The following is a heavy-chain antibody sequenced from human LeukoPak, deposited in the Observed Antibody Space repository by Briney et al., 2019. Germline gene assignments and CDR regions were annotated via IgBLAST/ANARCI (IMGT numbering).Heavy chain of an antibody. J-gene: IGHJ4*02. CDR1: GFTFSNSA. CDR3: AKQLGYCSDGSCYFPY. CDR2: IGGKGDNT. Sequence: GGSLRLSCAASGFTFSNSAMNWVRKAPGKGLEWVSAIGGKGDNTLYADSAKGRFTISRDNSKSTLCLQMNSLRAEDTAVYYCAKQLGYCSDGSCYFPYWGQGTLVTVSS. V-gene: IGHV3-23*01. D-gene: IGHD2-15*01.